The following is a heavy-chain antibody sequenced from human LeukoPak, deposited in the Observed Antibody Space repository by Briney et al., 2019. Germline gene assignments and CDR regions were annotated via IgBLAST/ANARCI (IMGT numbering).Heavy chain of an antibody. D-gene: IGHD2-21*01. V-gene: IGHV4-4*07. J-gene: IGHJ5*02. CDR3: ARDREGYCGGDCWYNWFDP. CDR2: IYTSGST. Sequence: SETLSLTCTVSGGSISSYYWSWIRQPAGKGLEWIGRIYTSGSTNYNPSLKSRVTISVDTSKNQFSLKLSSVTAADTAVYYCARDREGYCGGDCWYNWFDPWGQGTLVTVSS. CDR1: GGSISSYY.